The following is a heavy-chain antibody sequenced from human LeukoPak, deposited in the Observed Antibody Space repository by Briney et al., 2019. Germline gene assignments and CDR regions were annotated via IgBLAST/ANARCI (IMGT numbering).Heavy chain of an antibody. CDR2: LYTSGST. J-gene: IGHJ4*02. CDR3: ARGGSSGYYYG. Sequence: PSETLSLTCTVSGGSISSYYWSWIRRPAGKGLEWIGRLYTSGSTNYNPSLKSRVTMSVDTSKNQFSLKLTSMTAADTAVYYCARGGSSGYYYGWGQGTLVTVSS. D-gene: IGHD3-22*01. CDR1: GGSISSYY. V-gene: IGHV4-4*07.